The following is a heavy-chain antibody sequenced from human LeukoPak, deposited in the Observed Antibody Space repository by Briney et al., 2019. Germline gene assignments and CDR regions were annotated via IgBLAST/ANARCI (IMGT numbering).Heavy chain of an antibody. CDR3: AREGKITMVRGVIRYYYMDV. J-gene: IGHJ6*03. Sequence: PSETLSLTCTVSGGSISSSSYYWGWIRQPPGKGLEWIGSIYYSGSTYYNPSLKSRVTISVDTSKNQFSLKLSSVTAADTAVYYCAREGKITMVRGVIRYYYMDVWGKGTTVTISS. D-gene: IGHD3-10*01. CDR2: IYYSGST. V-gene: IGHV4-39*07. CDR1: GGSISSSSYY.